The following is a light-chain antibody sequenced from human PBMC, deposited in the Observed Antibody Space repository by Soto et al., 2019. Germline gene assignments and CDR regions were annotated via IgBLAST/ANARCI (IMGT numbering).Light chain of an antibody. Sequence: DIQMTQSPSTLSASVGDRVTITCRASQSISSWLAWYQQKPGNPPKLLIYKASSLESGVPSRFSGSGSGTEFTLNISSLQPDDFATYYCQQYNSYSTFGQGTKLEIK. CDR1: QSISSW. J-gene: IGKJ2*01. CDR2: KAS. CDR3: QQYNSYST. V-gene: IGKV1-5*03.